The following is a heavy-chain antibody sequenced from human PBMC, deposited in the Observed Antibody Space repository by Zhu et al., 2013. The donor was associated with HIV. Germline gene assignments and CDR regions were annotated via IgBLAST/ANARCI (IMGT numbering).Heavy chain of an antibody. CDR1: GYTFTGYF. CDR3: ARVPWAVRDGGFFGSQTTHYYYYGMDV. D-gene: IGHD3-3*01. CDR2: INPNSGGT. Sequence: QVQLVQSGAEVKKPGASVKVSCKASGYTFTGYFMHWVRQAPGHGLEWLGWINPNSGGTNYAQKFQGRVTITRDTTISTAYMELSRLRSDDTAVYYCARVPWAVRDGGFFGSQTTHYYYYGMDVWGQGTTGHRSP. J-gene: IGHJ6*02. V-gene: IGHV1-2*02.